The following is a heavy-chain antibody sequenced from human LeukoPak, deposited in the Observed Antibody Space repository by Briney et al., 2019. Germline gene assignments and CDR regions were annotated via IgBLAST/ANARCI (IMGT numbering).Heavy chain of an antibody. CDR2: INPNSGGT. CDR3: ARGAPVFRWFGP. Sequence: GASVKVSCKASGYTFTGYYMHWVRQAPGQGLEWMGWINPNSGGTNYAQQFQGRVTMTRDTSISTAYMELSRLRSDDTAVYYCARGAPVFRWFGPWGQGTLVTVSS. CDR1: GYTFTGYY. J-gene: IGHJ5*02. D-gene: IGHD2-21*01. V-gene: IGHV1-2*02.